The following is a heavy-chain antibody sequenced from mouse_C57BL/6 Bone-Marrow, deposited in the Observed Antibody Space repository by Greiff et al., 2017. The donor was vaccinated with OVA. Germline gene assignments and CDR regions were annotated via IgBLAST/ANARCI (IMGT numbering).Heavy chain of an antibody. Sequence: VKLMESGPELVRPGVSVKISCKGSGYTFTDYAMHWVKQSHAKSLVWIGVFSTYYGDASYNQKFKDKATMTVDKSSSTAYMELDRLTSEDSAVYYCARRVWRYSNYDYFDYWGQGTSLTVSS. V-gene: IGHV1-67*01. CDR3: ARRVWRYSNYDYFDY. CDR1: GYTFTDYA. D-gene: IGHD2-5*01. CDR2: FSTYYGDA. J-gene: IGHJ2*02.